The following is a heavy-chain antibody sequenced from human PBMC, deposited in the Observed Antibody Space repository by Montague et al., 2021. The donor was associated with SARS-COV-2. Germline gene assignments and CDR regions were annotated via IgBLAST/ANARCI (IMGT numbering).Heavy chain of an antibody. J-gene: IGHJ4*02. Sequence: NDYAVSVKSRITINPDTSKKQISLQLNSVTPEDTAVYYCARTSASSDYWCQGTLVTVSS. D-gene: IGHD1-26*01. CDR2: N. V-gene: IGHV6-1*01. CDR3: ARTSASSDY.